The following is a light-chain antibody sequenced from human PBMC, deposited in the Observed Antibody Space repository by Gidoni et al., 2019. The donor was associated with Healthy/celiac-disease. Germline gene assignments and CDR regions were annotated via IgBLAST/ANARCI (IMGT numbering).Light chain of an antibody. CDR1: QSVSSN. Sequence: EIVMTQSPATLSVSPGERATLSCRASQSVSSNLAWYQQKPGQAPRLLISSASTRATGIPARFSGSGSGTEFTLTISSLQSEDFAVYYCQQYNNWPPPLTFXGXTKVEIK. V-gene: IGKV3-15*01. J-gene: IGKJ4*01. CDR2: SAS. CDR3: QQYNNWPPPLT.